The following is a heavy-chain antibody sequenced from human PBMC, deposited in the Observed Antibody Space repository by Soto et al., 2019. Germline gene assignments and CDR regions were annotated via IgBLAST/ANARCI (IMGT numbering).Heavy chain of an antibody. CDR2: IKQDGNER. D-gene: IGHD6-19*01. V-gene: IGHV3-7*01. J-gene: IGHJ4*02. CDR1: GFTFSDYF. CDR3: AIGHWLGC. Sequence: ELQLVDSGGALVQPGESLRLSCAASGFTFSDYFMTWVRQAPGKGLEWVATIKQDGNERYYVDSVKGRFTISRDNATNPLYLQLKGLRAGDTVVYYSAIGHWLGCWGQGTLVTVSS.